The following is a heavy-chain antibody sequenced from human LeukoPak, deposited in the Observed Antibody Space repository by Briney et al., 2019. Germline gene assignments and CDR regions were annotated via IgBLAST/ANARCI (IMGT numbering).Heavy chain of an antibody. D-gene: IGHD6-19*01. CDR3: ARERKQWLVRADGLIDY. CDR1: GYTFTGYY. CDR2: INPNSGGT. J-gene: IGHJ4*02. V-gene: IGHV1-2*02. Sequence: ASVKVSCKASGYTFTGYYMHWVRQAPGQGLEWMGWINPNSGGTNYAQKFQGRVTMSRDTSISTAYMELSRLRSGDTAVYYCARERKQWLVRADGLIDYWGQGTLVTVSS.